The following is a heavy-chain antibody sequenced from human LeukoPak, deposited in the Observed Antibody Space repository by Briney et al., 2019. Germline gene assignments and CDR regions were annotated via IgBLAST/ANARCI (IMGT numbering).Heavy chain of an antibody. CDR1: GGSISNFY. V-gene: IGHV4-59*01. J-gene: IGHJ5*01. D-gene: IGHD4-23*01. CDR3: ARNHGGWFDS. Sequence: SETLSLTCTVSGGSISNFYWTWIRQSPGKGLEWIGYISYSGTTKYSPSLKSRVTMSLDTSENQFSLKLNSVTAADTAVYYCARNHGGWFDSWGQGTLVTVSS. CDR2: ISYSGTT.